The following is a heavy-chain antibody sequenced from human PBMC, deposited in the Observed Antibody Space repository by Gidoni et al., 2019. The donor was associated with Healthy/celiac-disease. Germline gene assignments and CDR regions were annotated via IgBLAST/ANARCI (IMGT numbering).Heavy chain of an antibody. V-gene: IGHV4-34*01. CDR2: INHSGST. J-gene: IGHJ3*02. CDR1: GGSFSGYY. CDR3: ARGLFPPPWSSSCCAFDI. Sequence: QVQLQQWGAGLLKPLETLSLSCAVYGGSFSGYYWGWIRQPPGKGLEWIGEINHSGSTNYNPSLKSRVTISVDTSKNQFSLKLSSVTAADTAVYYCARGLFPPPWSSSCCAFDIWGQGTMVTVSS. D-gene: IGHD6-13*01.